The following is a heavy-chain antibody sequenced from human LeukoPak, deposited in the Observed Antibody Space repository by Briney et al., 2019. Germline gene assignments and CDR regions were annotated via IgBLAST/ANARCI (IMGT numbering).Heavy chain of an antibody. CDR2: IYYSGTT. CDR3: ARPRIAAAATVSDY. V-gene: IGHV4-59*01. D-gene: IGHD6-13*01. J-gene: IGHJ4*02. CDR1: GGSLSNYH. Sequence: SETLSLTCTVSGGSLSNYHWSWIRQPPGKGLEWIGYIYYSGTTNYNPSLKSRVTISIDTSKNQFSLKLSSVTAADTAVYYCARPRIAAAATVSDYWGQGTLVTVSS.